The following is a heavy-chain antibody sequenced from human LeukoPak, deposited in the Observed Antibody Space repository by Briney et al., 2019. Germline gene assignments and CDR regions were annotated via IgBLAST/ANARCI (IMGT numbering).Heavy chain of an antibody. Sequence: PGGSLRLSCAASGFTFSSYTINWVRQAPGKGLEWVSAISGSGGSTYYADSVKGRFTISRDNSKNTLYLQMNSLRAEDTAVYYCAKEGTRLRYFDYWGQGTLVTVSS. D-gene: IGHD2-8*01. CDR2: ISGSGGST. CDR1: GFTFSSYT. V-gene: IGHV3-23*01. CDR3: AKEGTRLRYFDY. J-gene: IGHJ4*02.